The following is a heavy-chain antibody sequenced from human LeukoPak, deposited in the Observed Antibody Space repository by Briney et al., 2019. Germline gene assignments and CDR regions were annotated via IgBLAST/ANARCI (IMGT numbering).Heavy chain of an antibody. Sequence: KPSETLSLTCAVSGGSISSGGYSWSWIRQPPGKGLEWIGYIYHSGSTYYNPSLKSRVTISVDRSKNQFSLKLSSVTAADTAVYYCARLYDSSGYYYFDYWGQGTLVTVSS. J-gene: IGHJ4*02. CDR1: GGSISSGGYS. V-gene: IGHV4-30-2*01. CDR2: IYHSGST. CDR3: ARLYDSSGYYYFDY. D-gene: IGHD3-22*01.